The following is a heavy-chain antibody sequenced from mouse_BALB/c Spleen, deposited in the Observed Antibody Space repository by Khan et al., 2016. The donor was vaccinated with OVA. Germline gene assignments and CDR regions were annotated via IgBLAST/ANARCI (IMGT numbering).Heavy chain of an antibody. J-gene: IGHJ4*01. CDR2: ISYSGYT. V-gene: IGHV3-2*02. CDR3: ARKNYYGYAMDY. Sequence: EVQLQESGPGLVKPSQSLSLTCTVTGYSITSDYAWDWIRQFPGNKLEWMGYISYSGYTSYNPSLKSRISISRDTSKNQFFLQLTSVTTEDTATYYCARKNYYGYAMDYWGQGISVTVSS. D-gene: IGHD1-1*01. CDR1: GYSITSDYA.